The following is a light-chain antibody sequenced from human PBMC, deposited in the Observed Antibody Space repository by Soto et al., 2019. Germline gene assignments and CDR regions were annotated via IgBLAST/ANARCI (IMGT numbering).Light chain of an antibody. J-gene: IGLJ1*01. CDR1: SSDVGGYNS. CDR2: EVT. Sequence: QSALTQPPSASGSPGQSVTISCTGTSSDVGGYNSVSWYQHHPGKAPKVMIYEVTKRPSGVPDRFSGSKSGNTASLTVSGLQAEDEADYYCASSAGNFYVFGTGTKLTVL. CDR3: ASSAGNFYV. V-gene: IGLV2-8*01.